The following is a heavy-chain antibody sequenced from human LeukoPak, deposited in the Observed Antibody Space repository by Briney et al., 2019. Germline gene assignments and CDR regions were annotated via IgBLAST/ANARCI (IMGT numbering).Heavy chain of an antibody. CDR2: IYYSGST. J-gene: IGHJ4*02. CDR3: ARTGWLQTFDY. D-gene: IGHD5-24*01. V-gene: IGHV4-39*01. Sequence: PSETLSLTCTVSGGSISSSSYYWGWIRQPPGKGLEWIGSIYYSGSTYYNPSLKSRVTVSVDTSKNQFSLKLSSVTAADTAVYYCARTGWLQTFDYWGQGTLVTVSS. CDR1: GGSISSSSYY.